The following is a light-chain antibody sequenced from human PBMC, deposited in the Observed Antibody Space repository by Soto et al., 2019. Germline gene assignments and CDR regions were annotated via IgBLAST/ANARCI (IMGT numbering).Light chain of an antibody. Sequence: CVALGGSLIIKYRASQSITGWLAWYQQKPGKAPKLLIYGASSLKSGVPSRFSGSGSGTEFKLTISSLQPDEFATYYGQNYDAFKTLGAGTKVDIK. CDR2: GAS. V-gene: IGKV1-5*01. CDR1: QSITGW. J-gene: IGKJ4*02. CDR3: QNYDAFKT.